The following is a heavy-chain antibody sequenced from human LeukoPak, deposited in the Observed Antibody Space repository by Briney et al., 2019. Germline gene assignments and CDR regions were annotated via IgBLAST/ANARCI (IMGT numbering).Heavy chain of an antibody. V-gene: IGHV3-30-3*01. J-gene: IGHJ6*02. D-gene: IGHD6-19*01. CDR1: GFTFSSYA. CDR2: ISYDGSNK. Sequence: GRSLRLSCAASGFTFSSYAMHWVRQAPGKGLEWVAVISYDGSNKYYADSVKGRFTISRDNSKNTLYLQMNSLRAEDTAVYYCARDLAVAGTAGADYYGMDVWGQGTTVTVSS. CDR3: ARDLAVAGTAGADYYGMDV.